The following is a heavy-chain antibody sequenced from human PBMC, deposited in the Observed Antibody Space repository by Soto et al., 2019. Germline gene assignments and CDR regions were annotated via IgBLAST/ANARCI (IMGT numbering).Heavy chain of an antibody. CDR2: ISGGGDAT. V-gene: IGHV3-23*01. D-gene: IGHD3-10*01. CDR1: GFTFISYA. CDR3: ARKVPGSTTRPDYWYCDL. Sequence: EVQLLESGGGLVQPGGSLRLSCAASGFTFISYAMNWVRQAPGRGLQWVSGISGGGDATFYADSVKGRFTISRGNSRNTVTLQMNSLGADDTAVYYCARKVPGSTTRPDYWYCDLWGRGTLVTVSS. J-gene: IGHJ2*01.